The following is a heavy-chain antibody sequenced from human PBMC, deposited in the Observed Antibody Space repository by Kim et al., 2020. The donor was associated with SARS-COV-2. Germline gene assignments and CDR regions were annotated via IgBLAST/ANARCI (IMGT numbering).Heavy chain of an antibody. V-gene: IGHV4-4*07. Sequence: NYNPTLKSRVTMSVDTSKNQFSLKLRSVTAADTAVYYCAREMVRGNWFDPWGQGTLVTVSS. J-gene: IGHJ5*02. CDR3: AREMVRGNWFDP. D-gene: IGHD3-10*01.